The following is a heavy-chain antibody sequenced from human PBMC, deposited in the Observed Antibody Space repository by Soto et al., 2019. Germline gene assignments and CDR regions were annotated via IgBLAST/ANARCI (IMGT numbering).Heavy chain of an antibody. CDR2: IKQDGSEK. D-gene: IGHD3-9*01. CDR1: GFTFSSYW. V-gene: IGHV3-7*01. Sequence: EVQLVESGGGLVQPGGSLRLSCAASGFTFSSYWMSWVRQAPGKGLEWVANIKQDGSEKYYVDSVKGRFTISRDNAKNSLYLQMNSLRADDTAVYYCARDYLDILTGYYKWIAFDIWGQGTMVTVSS. J-gene: IGHJ3*02. CDR3: ARDYLDILTGYYKWIAFDI.